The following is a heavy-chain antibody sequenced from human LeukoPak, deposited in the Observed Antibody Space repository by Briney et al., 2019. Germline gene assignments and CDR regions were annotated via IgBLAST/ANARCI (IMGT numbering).Heavy chain of an antibody. V-gene: IGHV5-51*01. CDR3: VRHGLGSSWFGFDY. Sequence: GASLQISFKGSGYTFTTYWIGWVRQMPGKGLEWMGIIYPGDSDPRYSPSFQGQVTISADTSISTAYLQWRSLKASDSAMYYCVRHGLGSSWFGFDYWGQGTLVTVSS. CDR1: GYTFTTYW. J-gene: IGHJ4*02. CDR2: IYPGDSDP. D-gene: IGHD6-13*01.